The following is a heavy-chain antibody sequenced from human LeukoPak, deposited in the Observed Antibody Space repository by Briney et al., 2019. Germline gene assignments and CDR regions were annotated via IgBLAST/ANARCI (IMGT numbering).Heavy chain of an antibody. CDR3: AREGYDSSGYYYPGAFDI. CDR2: IWYDGSNK. V-gene: IGHV3-33*01. D-gene: IGHD3-22*01. CDR1: GFTFSSYG. Sequence: GRSLRLSCAASGFTFSSYGMHWVRQAPGKGLEWVAVIWYDGSNKYYADSVKGRFTIPRDNSKNTLYLQMNSLRAEDTAVYYCAREGYDSSGYYYPGAFDIWGQGTMVTVSS. J-gene: IGHJ3*02.